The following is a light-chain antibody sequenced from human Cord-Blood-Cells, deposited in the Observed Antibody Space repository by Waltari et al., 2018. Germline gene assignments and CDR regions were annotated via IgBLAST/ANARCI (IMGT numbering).Light chain of an antibody. CDR1: SSDVGGYNY. V-gene: IGLV2-14*01. Sequence: QSALTQPASVSGSPGQSITISCTGTSSDVGGYNYVSWYPQHPGKAPKLMIYEVSNRPSGIFMRCSGSKSGSTASLTISGLQAEDEADYYCSSYTSSSTYVFGTGTKVTVL. CDR3: SSYTSSSTYV. J-gene: IGLJ1*01. CDR2: EVS.